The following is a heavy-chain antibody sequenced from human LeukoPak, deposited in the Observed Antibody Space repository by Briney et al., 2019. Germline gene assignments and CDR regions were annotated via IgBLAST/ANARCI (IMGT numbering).Heavy chain of an antibody. J-gene: IGHJ6*03. CDR1: GYTFTSYD. Sequence: GASVKVSCKASGYTFTSYDINWVRQATGQGPEWMGWMNPNSGNTGYAQKFQGRVTTTRNTSISTAYMELSSLRSEDTAVYYCARLNLITIFGVVINYYYYMDVWGKGTTVTVSS. D-gene: IGHD3-3*01. CDR3: ARLNLITIFGVVINYYYYMDV. V-gene: IGHV1-8*01. CDR2: MNPNSGNT.